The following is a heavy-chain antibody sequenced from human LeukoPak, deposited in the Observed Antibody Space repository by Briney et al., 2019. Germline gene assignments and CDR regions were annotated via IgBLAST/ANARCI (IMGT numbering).Heavy chain of an antibody. V-gene: IGHV4-30-4*08. CDR1: GGSISSGDYY. Sequence: ASETLSLTCTVSGGSISSGDYYWSWIRQPPGKGLEWIGHIYYSGSTYYNPSLKSRVTISVDTSKNQFSLKLSSVTAADTAVYYCARHKSSSTNWFDPWGQGTLVTVSS. CDR2: IYYSGST. J-gene: IGHJ5*02. D-gene: IGHD6-13*01. CDR3: ARHKSSSTNWFDP.